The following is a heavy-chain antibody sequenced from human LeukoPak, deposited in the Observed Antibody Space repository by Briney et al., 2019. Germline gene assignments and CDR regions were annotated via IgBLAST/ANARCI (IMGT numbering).Heavy chain of an antibody. CDR1: GYTLTSYG. D-gene: IGHD3-9*01. Sequence: ASVTVSCKASGYTLTSYGISWVRQAPGQGLEWMGWISAYNGNTDYAQKLQGRVTMTTDTSTSTAYMELRSLRSDDTAVYYCARIRLRYFDCFDYWGQGTLVTVSS. CDR3: ARIRLRYFDCFDY. CDR2: ISAYNGNT. J-gene: IGHJ4*02. V-gene: IGHV1-18*01.